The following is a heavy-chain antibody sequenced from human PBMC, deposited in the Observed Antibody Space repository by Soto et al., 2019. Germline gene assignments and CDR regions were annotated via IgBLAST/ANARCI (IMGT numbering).Heavy chain of an antibody. V-gene: IGHV4-39*01. CDR1: GGSISSSSYY. J-gene: IGHJ6*01. CDR3: ARQGSSSWYWNYYYGMDV. D-gene: IGHD6-13*01. CDR2: IYYSGST. Sequence: PSETLSLTCTVSGGSISSSSYYWGWIRQPPGKGLEWIGSIYYSGSTYYNPSLKSRVTISVDTSKNQFSLKLSSVTAADTAVYYCARQGSSSWYWNYYYGMDVWGQGTTVTVS.